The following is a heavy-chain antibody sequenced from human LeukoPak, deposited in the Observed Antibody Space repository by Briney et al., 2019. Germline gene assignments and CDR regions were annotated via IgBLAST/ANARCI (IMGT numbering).Heavy chain of an antibody. D-gene: IGHD3-22*01. J-gene: IGHJ4*02. CDR2: ISGGGGST. Sequence: PGGSLRLSCVGSGFTFSRYWLNWVRQAPGKGLEWVSSISGGGGSTYYADSVKGRFTISRDNSKNTLFLQMSSLTAGDTAVYYCAKSAYYDSSGFYREYYFDHWGQGTLVTVSS. V-gene: IGHV3-23*01. CDR3: AKSAYYDSSGFYREYYFDH. CDR1: GFTFSRYW.